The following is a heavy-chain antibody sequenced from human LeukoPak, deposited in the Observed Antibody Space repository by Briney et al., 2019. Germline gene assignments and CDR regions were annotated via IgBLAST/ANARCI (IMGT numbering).Heavy chain of an antibody. J-gene: IGHJ4*02. CDR3: ARRTQMGATSPGFDY. D-gene: IGHD1-26*01. Sequence: GESLKISCKGSGYSFTSYWIGWVRHLPGKGVEWMGIIYPGDSDTRDSPSLQGQVTISADKSISTAYLQWSSLKASDTAMYYCARRTQMGATSPGFDYWGQGTLVTVSS. CDR1: GYSFTSYW. V-gene: IGHV5-51*01. CDR2: IYPGDSDT.